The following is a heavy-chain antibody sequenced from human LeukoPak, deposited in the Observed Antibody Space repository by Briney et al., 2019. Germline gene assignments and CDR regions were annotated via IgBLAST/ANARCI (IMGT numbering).Heavy chain of an antibody. V-gene: IGHV1-2*02. CDR3: ARDLKISMVRGVILDGWYYMDV. Sequence: ASVKVSCKASGYTFTGYCMRWVRQAPGQGLEWMGWINPNNGGTNYAQKFQGRVTMTRDTSISTAYMELSRLRSDDTAVYYCARDLKISMVRGVILDGWYYMDVWGKGTTVTVSS. J-gene: IGHJ6*03. CDR2: INPNNGGT. D-gene: IGHD3-10*01. CDR1: GYTFTGYC.